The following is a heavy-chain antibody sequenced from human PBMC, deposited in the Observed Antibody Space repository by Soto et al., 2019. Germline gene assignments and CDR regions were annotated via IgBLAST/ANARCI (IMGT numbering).Heavy chain of an antibody. CDR1: GGSISSSSYY. D-gene: IGHD1-20*01. CDR3: ARLEVYSYYYYYMDV. J-gene: IGHJ6*03. Sequence: SETQSLTCTVSGGSISSSSYYCGWVRQPPGKGLERIGSIYYSGSTYYNPSLKSRVTISVDTSKNQFSLKLSSVTAADTAVYYCARLEVYSYYYYYMDVWGKGTTVTVSS. CDR2: IYYSGST. V-gene: IGHV4-39*01.